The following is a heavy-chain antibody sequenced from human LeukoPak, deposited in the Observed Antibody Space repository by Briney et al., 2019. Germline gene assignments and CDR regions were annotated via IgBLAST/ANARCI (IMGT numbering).Heavy chain of an antibody. V-gene: IGHV4-4*07. Sequence: SETLSLTCTVSGGSISSYYWSWIRQPAGKGLEWIGRIYTSGSTNYNPSLKSRVTMSVDTSKNQFSLKLSSVTAADTAVYYCARGRYLGYCSSTSCYSYNWFDPWGQGTLVTVSS. CDR2: IYTSGST. J-gene: IGHJ5*02. CDR1: GGSISSYY. D-gene: IGHD2-2*01. CDR3: ARGRYLGYCSSTSCYSYNWFDP.